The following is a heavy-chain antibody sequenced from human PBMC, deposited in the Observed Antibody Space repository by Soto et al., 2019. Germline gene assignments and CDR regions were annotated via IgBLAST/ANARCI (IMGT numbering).Heavy chain of an antibody. V-gene: IGHV4-34*01. CDR1: GGSFSGYY. CDR3: ARPSYALNWDFHYGMQV. D-gene: IGHD2-2*01. CDR2: INQSGNT. J-gene: IGHJ6*02. Sequence: SETLSLTCAVSGGSFSGYYWTWIRQIPGKGLEWIGEINQSGNTKYNPSLMSRVTMSVDTSRNQFSLKLRSVTAAYTAVYYCARPSYALNWDFHYGMQVWGQGTSVTVSS.